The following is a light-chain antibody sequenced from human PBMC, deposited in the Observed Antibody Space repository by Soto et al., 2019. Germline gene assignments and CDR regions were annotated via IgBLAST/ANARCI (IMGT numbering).Light chain of an antibody. V-gene: IGKV3-11*01. CDR3: QQRNVWPPVT. CDR2: GAF. Sequence: PGATGPLSCRASPSVTNYLAWYQQKPGQPPRLLIYGAFNRAAGIPARFSGSGSGTDFTLTISSLEPEDSAVYYCQQRNVWPPVTFGQGTRLEIK. J-gene: IGKJ5*01. CDR1: PSVTNY.